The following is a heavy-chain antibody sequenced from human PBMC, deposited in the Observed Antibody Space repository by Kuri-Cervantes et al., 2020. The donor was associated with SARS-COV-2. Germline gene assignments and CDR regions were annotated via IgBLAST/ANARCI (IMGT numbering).Heavy chain of an antibody. CDR2: INPNSGGT. Sequence: ASVKVSCKASGYTFTSYGISWVRQAPGQGLEWMGWINPNSGGTNYAQKFQGRVTMTRDTSISTAYMELSRLRSDDTAVYYCARDSEASSSVFDYWGQGTLVTVSS. J-gene: IGHJ4*02. D-gene: IGHD6-6*01. CDR1: GYTFTSYG. V-gene: IGHV1-2*02. CDR3: ARDSEASSSVFDY.